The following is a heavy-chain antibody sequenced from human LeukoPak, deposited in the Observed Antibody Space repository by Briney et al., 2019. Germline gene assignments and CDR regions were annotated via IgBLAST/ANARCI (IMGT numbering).Heavy chain of an antibody. CDR1: GRSFSGYY. CDR2: INHSGST. V-gene: IGHV4-34*01. Sequence: ASETLSLTCAVYGRSFSGYYWSWIRQPPGKGLEWIGEINHSGSTNYNPSLKSRVTISVDTSKNQFSLKLSSVTAADTAVYYCARVRSRWIVDYWGQGTLVTVSS. CDR3: ARVRSRWIVDY. D-gene: IGHD5-12*01. J-gene: IGHJ4*02.